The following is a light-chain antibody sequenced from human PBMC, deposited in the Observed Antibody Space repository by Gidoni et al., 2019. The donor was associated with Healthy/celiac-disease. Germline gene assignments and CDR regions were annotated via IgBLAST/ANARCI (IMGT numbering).Light chain of an antibody. V-gene: IGKV3-15*01. CDR3: QQYNNWPPWT. CDR2: GAS. CDR1: QNVSRN. Sequence: EIVITQSPATLSVSPGERATPSCRASQNVSRNLAWYQQKPGQAPRLLIYGASTRATGIPARFSGSGSGTEFTLTISSLQSEDFAVYYCQQYNNWPPWTFGQGTKVEIK. J-gene: IGKJ1*01.